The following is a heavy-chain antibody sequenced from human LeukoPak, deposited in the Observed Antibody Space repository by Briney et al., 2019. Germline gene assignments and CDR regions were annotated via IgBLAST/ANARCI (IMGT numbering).Heavy chain of an antibody. J-gene: IGHJ4*02. Sequence: GGSLRLSCAASGFTLSSYSMNWVRQAPGKGLEWVSSISSSSSYIYYADSVKGRFTISRDNAKNSLYLQMNSLRAEDTAVYYCARDPSSSLVAPYWGQGTLVTVSS. V-gene: IGHV3-21*01. CDR1: GFTLSSYS. CDR2: ISSSSSYI. D-gene: IGHD6-6*01. CDR3: ARDPSSSLVAPY.